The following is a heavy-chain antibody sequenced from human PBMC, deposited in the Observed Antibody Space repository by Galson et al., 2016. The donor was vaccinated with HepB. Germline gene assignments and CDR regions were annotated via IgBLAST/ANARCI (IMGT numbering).Heavy chain of an antibody. V-gene: IGHV4-59*01. CDR3: VKVGGAGYFDP. J-gene: IGHJ5*02. CDR1: GGSISSYY. Sequence: ETLSLTCTVSGGSISSYYWTWIRQPPGKRLEWIGYISYDGSTDYNPSLRSRVTMSVDTSKNQFSLKLSSVTAADTAVYYCVKVGGAGYFDPWGQGTLVTVAS. D-gene: IGHD1-26*01. CDR2: ISYDGST.